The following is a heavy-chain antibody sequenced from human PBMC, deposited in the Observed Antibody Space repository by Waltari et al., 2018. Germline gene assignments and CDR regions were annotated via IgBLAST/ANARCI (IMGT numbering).Heavy chain of an antibody. CDR3: ARDRHLGELLGFDP. D-gene: IGHD3-16*01. CDR2: IYYSGST. Sequence: QVQLQESGPGLVKPSETLSLTCTVSGGSISRHYRSWIRQPPGKGLEWIGYIYYSGSTNYNPSLKSRVTISVDTSKNQFSLKLSSVTAADTAVYYCARDRHLGELLGFDPWGQGTLVTVSS. CDR1: GGSISRHY. J-gene: IGHJ5*02. V-gene: IGHV4-59*11.